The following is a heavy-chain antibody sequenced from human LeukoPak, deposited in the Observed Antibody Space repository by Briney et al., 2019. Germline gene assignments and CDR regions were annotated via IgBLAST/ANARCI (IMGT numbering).Heavy chain of an antibody. D-gene: IGHD6-13*01. CDR1: GFTFSSYA. V-gene: IGHV3-23*01. CDR2: ISGSGGST. J-gene: IGHJ4*02. Sequence: GGSLRLSCAASGFTFSSYAMSWVRQAPGKGLGWVSAISGSGGSTYYADSVKGRFTFSRDNSKNTLYLQMNSLRAEDTAVYYCAKDGPNIAAAGVDYWGQGTLVTVSS. CDR3: AKDGPNIAAAGVDY.